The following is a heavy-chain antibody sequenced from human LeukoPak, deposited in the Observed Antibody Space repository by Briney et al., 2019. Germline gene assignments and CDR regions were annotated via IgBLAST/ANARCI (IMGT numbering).Heavy chain of an antibody. CDR2: FGVGGASS. CDR3: AKILFAGGNEYFQH. Sequence: GGSLRLSCAASGFTSSSYPMSWVRQAPGKGLERVSAFGVGGASSFYADSVKGRFTISRDNSKNTLYLQMNSLRAEDTAIYYCAKILFAGGNEYFQHWGQGTLVTVSS. CDR1: GFTSSSYP. D-gene: IGHD4-23*01. J-gene: IGHJ1*01. V-gene: IGHV3-23*01.